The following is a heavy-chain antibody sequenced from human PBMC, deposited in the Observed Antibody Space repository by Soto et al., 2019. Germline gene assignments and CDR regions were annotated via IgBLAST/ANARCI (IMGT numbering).Heavy chain of an antibody. CDR2: IYYSGST. CDR3: AFGDVVRGNSPYFDF. D-gene: IGHD3-16*01. J-gene: IGHJ4*02. Sequence: SETLSLSCTVSGGSISSSSYYWGWIRQPPGKGLEWIGSIYYSGSTYYNPSLKSRVTISVDTSKNQFSLKLSSVTAADTAVYYCAFGDVVRGNSPYFDFRGQGTLVTGSS. CDR1: GGSISSSSYY. V-gene: IGHV4-39*01.